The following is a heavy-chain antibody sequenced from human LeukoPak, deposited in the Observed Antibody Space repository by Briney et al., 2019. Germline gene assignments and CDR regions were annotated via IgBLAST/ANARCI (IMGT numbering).Heavy chain of an antibody. J-gene: IGHJ4*02. D-gene: IGHD3-22*01. CDR3: ARDPPDYYDSSGYDY. CDR1: GYTFTGYY. V-gene: IGHV1-2*02. CDR2: INPNSGGT. Sequence: ASVKVSCKASGYTFTGYYMHWVRQAPGQGLEWMGWINPNSGGTNYAQKFQGRVTMTRDTSISTAYMELSRLRSDDTAVYYCARDPPDYYDSSGYDYWGQETLVTVSS.